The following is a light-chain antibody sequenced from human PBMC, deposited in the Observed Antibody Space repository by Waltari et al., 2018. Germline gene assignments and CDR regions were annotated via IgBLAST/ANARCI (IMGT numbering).Light chain of an antibody. CDR3: GTWDSSLSAVI. CDR2: EDN. J-gene: IGLJ2*01. V-gene: IGLV1-51*02. Sequence: QSVLTQPPSVSAAPGQKVTISCSGSSSNIGSYSVSWYQQLPGTAPKLLIFEDNKRPSGIPGRFSGSKSGTSATLGITGLQTGDEADYYCGTWDSSLSAVIFGGGTKLTAL. CDR1: SSNIGSYS.